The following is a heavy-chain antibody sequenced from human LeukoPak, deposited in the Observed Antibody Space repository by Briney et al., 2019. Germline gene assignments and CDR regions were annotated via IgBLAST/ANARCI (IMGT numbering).Heavy chain of an antibody. CDR3: ARDYWNYGPGLYDY. V-gene: IGHV1-2*02. J-gene: IGHJ4*02. Sequence: ASMKVSCKASGYTFTGYYMHWVRQAPGQGLEWMGWINPNSGGTNYAQKFQGRVTMTRDTSISTAYMELSRLRSDDTAVYYCARDYWNYGPGLYDYWGQGTLVTVSS. CDR2: INPNSGGT. CDR1: GYTFTGYY. D-gene: IGHD1-7*01.